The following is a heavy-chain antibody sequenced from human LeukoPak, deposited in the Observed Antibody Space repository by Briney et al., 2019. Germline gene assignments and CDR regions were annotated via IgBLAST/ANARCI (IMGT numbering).Heavy chain of an antibody. D-gene: IGHD3-22*01. CDR1: WVSFSGYY. V-gene: IGHV4-34*01. CDR3: GRWSSGYYGFDP. CDR2: INHSGST. Sequence: PSETLSLNCAVCWVSFSGYYWSWIRQPPGEGLEWIGEINHSGSTNYNPSLKSRVTISVDTSKNQFSLKLSSVTAADTAVYYCGRWSSGYYGFDPWGQGTLVTVSS. J-gene: IGHJ5*02.